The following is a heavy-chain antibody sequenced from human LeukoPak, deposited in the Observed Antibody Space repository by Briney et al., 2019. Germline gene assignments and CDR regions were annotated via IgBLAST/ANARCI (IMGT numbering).Heavy chain of an antibody. CDR3: ARPNGAYYNWFDP. Sequence: GASVTVSCKASGYTFTDYYIHWVRQAPGQGLEWMGWINPNSGDTNYAQNFQDRVTLTRDTSISTAYMELTNLRSDDTAVYYCARPNGAYYNWFDPWGQGTLVTVSS. J-gene: IGHJ5*02. V-gene: IGHV1-2*02. CDR1: GYTFTDYY. D-gene: IGHD2-8*01. CDR2: INPNSGDT.